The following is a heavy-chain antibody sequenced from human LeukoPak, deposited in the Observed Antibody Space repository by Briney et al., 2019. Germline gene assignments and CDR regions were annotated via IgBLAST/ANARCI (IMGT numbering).Heavy chain of an antibody. CDR3: ARDGDYDRSYRSGFDY. Sequence: QPGGSLRLSCAASGFTFSSYWMSWVRQAPGKGLEWVANINQDGSEKYSVDSVKDRFTISRDNAKNSLYLQMDSLRAEDTALYFCARDGDYDRSYRSGFDYWGQGTLATVSS. CDR2: INQDGSEK. V-gene: IGHV3-7*01. J-gene: IGHJ4*02. CDR1: GFTFSSYW. D-gene: IGHD3-10*02.